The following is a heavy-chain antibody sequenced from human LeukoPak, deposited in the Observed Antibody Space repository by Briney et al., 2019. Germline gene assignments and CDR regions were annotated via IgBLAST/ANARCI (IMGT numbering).Heavy chain of an antibody. J-gene: IGHJ4*02. CDR2: IYYSGST. Sequence: PSETLSLTCTVSGGSISSSSYYWGWIRQPPGKGLEWIGSIYYSGSTYYNPSLKSRVTISVDTSKNQFSLKLSSVTAADTAVYYCASDLLGFLGTLTSFSFDYWGQGTLVTVSS. D-gene: IGHD1-1*01. V-gene: IGHV4-39*01. CDR3: ASDLLGFLGTLTSFSFDY. CDR1: GGSISSSSYY.